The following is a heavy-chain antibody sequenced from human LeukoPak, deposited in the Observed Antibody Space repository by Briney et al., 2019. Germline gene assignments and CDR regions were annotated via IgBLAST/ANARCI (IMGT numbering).Heavy chain of an antibody. V-gene: IGHV1-69*01. D-gene: IGHD2-21*01. CDR3: ARLGHCGETNCYSDFYYMDV. CDR2: IIPVFERP. J-gene: IGHJ6*03. Sequence: SVKVSCKASGGTFSNYAVSWVRQAPGQGLEWMGGIIPVFERPNYARKFQDRVTITADESTATAYMELSSLTSEDTAIYFCARLGHCGETNCYSDFYYMDVWGKGTTVIVSS. CDR1: GGTFSNYA.